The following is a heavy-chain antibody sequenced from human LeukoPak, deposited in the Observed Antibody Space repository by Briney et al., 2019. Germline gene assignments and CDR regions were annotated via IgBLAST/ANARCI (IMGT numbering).Heavy chain of an antibody. CDR2: IRYDGSNK. CDR3: AKPDARIFGVLDY. J-gene: IGHJ4*02. Sequence: PGGSLRLSCAASGFTFSSYGMHWVRQAPGKGLEWVAFIRYDGSNKYYADSVKGRFTISRDNSKNTLYLQMNSLRAEDTAVYYCAKPDARIFGVLDYWGQGTLVTVSS. V-gene: IGHV3-30*02. CDR1: GFTFSSYG. D-gene: IGHD3-3*01.